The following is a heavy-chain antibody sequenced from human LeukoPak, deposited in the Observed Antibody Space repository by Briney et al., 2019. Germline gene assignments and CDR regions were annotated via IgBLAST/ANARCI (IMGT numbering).Heavy chain of an antibody. CDR1: GFTFSSYV. CDR3: AKEVQAVAGSPDY. CDR2: ISGSGGST. V-gene: IGHV3-23*01. Sequence: GGSLRLSCAASGFTFSSYVMSWVRQAPGKGLEWVSAISGSGGSTYYADSVNGRFTISRDNSKNTLYLQMNSLRGEDTAVYYCAKEVQAVAGSPDYWGQGTLVTVSS. J-gene: IGHJ4*02. D-gene: IGHD6-19*01.